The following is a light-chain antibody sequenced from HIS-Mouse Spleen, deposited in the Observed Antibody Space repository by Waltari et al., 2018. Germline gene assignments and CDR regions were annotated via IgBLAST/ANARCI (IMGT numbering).Light chain of an antibody. CDR1: SSDVGGYNY. CDR2: EVS. Sequence: QSALTQPPSASGSPGQSVTISCTGTSSDVGGYNYVSWYQQHPGKAPKSMIYEVSNRPSGVPGRFSGSKAGNTASLTVSGLHAEDEADYYCSSYAGSNNFPCVFGGGTKLTVL. CDR3: SSYAGSNNFPCV. J-gene: IGLJ3*02. V-gene: IGLV2-8*01.